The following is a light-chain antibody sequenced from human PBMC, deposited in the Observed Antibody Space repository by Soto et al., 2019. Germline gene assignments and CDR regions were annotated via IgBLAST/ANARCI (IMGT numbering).Light chain of an antibody. CDR3: QQYGSSPPT. CDR2: GAS. CDR1: QNIRSNY. Sequence: EIVLTQSPGTLSLSPGERATLSCRASQNIRSNYVAWYQQKPGQAPRLLIYGASSRATGIPDRFSGSGSGTDLTLTISRLEPEDFAVYYCQQYGSSPPTFGQGTMVDIK. J-gene: IGKJ1*01. V-gene: IGKV3-20*01.